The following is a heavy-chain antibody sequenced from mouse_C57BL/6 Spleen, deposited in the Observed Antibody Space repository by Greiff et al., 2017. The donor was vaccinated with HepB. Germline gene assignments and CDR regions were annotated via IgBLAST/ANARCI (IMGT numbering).Heavy chain of an antibody. CDR1: GYTFTSYW. Sequence: QVQLQQPGAELVKPGASVKLSCKASGYTFTSYWMHWVKQRPGRGLEWIGRIDPNSGGTKYNEKFKSKATLTVDKPSSTAYMQLSSLTSEDSAVYYCARLFKALDGYRWYFDYWGQGTTLTVSS. CDR3: ARLFKALDGYRWYFDY. V-gene: IGHV1-72*01. CDR2: IDPNSGGT. J-gene: IGHJ2*01. D-gene: IGHD2-3*01.